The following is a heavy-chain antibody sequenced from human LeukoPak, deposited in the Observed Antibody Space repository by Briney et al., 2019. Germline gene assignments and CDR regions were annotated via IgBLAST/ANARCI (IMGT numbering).Heavy chain of an antibody. V-gene: IGHV3-21*01. CDR1: GFTLSRYS. D-gene: IGHD2-2*01. CDR2: ISSCSTFI. J-gene: IGHJ6*03. CDR3: ARDPGGEYCSSTSCYAAYYMDV. Sequence: PGGSLRLSCAASGFTLSRYSMNWVRQAPAKGLECVSSISSCSTFIYYADSVKGRFTIYRDNAKNSLYLQMNSLRAEDTAVYYCARDPGGEYCSSTSCYAAYYMDVWGKGTTVTVSS.